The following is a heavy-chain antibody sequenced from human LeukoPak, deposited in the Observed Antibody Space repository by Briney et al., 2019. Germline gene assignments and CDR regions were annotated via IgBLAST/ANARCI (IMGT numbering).Heavy chain of an antibody. CDR2: ISGGGGIT. CDR1: AFTFSRSA. D-gene: IGHD4-17*01. Sequence: LPGGSLRLSCAASAFTFSRSAMSWVRQAPGKGLELVSVISGGGGITNYADSVKGRFTISRDNSNNTLSLQMNSLRVEDTAVYYCAKGGSTVTTADVVDYWGQGTLVTVSS. J-gene: IGHJ4*02. CDR3: AKGGSTVTTADVVDY. V-gene: IGHV3-23*01.